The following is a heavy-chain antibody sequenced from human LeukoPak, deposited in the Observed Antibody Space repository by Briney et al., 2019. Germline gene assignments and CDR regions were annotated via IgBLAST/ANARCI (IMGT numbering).Heavy chain of an antibody. CDR2: ISWNSGSI. J-gene: IGHJ3*02. CDR1: GFTFDDYA. CDR3: AKDISSGYDAFDI. D-gene: IGHD5-12*01. Sequence: GGYLRLSCAASGFTFDDYAMHWVRQAPGKGLEWVSGISWNSGSIGYADSVKGRFTISRDNAKNSLYLQMNSLRAEDTALYYCAKDISSGYDAFDIWGQGTMVTVSS. V-gene: IGHV3-9*01.